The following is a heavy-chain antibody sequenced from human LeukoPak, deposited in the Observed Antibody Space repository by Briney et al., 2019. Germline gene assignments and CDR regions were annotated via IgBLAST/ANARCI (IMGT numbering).Heavy chain of an antibody. J-gene: IGHJ6*03. D-gene: IGHD1-26*01. Sequence: GESLKISCQGSGYSFSNYWIGWVRQMPGKGLEWVGIIYPGDSDTRYSPSFQGQVTISADKSISTAYLQWSSLEASDTAMYYCARLPGAKTRGGHYYCYMDVWGKGTTVTVSS. V-gene: IGHV5-51*01. CDR1: GYSFSNYW. CDR3: ARLPGAKTRGGHYYCYMDV. CDR2: IYPGDSDT.